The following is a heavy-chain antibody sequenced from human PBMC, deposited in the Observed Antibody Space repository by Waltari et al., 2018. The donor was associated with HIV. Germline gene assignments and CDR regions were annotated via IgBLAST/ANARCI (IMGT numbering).Heavy chain of an antibody. Sequence: QVRLVQSAAEVKESGSSVKVSCKASGGNINDYAFSWVRQAPGQGLEWMGGIIPVFVGSTNYAQKFQDTVTITADTSTNTVYMALSSLRADDTALYYCARDHGGGAAAGGPPYQYYLDVWGQGTSVTVSS. J-gene: IGHJ6*02. D-gene: IGHD3-16*01. CDR3: ARDHGGGAAAGGPPYQYYLDV. CDR2: IIPVFVGST. V-gene: IGHV1-69*06. CDR1: GGNINDYA.